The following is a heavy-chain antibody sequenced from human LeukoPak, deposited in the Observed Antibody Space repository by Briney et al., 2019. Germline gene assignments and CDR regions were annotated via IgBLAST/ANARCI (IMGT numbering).Heavy chain of an antibody. J-gene: IGHJ5*02. V-gene: IGHV4-34*01. CDR1: GGSFSGYY. CDR3: ARGLGYCSGGSCYSFRYNWFDP. D-gene: IGHD2-15*01. Sequence: NPSETLSLTCAVYGGSFSGYYWSCIRQPPGKGLEWIGEINHSGSTNYNPSLKSRVTISVDTSKNQFSLKLSSVTAADTAVYYCARGLGYCSGGSCYSFRYNWFDPWGQGTLVTVSS. CDR2: INHSGST.